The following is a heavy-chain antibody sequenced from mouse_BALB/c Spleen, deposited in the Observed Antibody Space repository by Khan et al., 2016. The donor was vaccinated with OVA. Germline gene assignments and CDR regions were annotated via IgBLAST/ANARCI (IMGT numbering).Heavy chain of an antibody. D-gene: IGHD3-2*02. Sequence: QVQLQQSGPELVKPGASVKMSCKASGYTFTDFLISWVKQRKGQGLEWIGEIYPGSGYTYYNEKFKGKATLTSDKSSNTAYMPLSHLTSEDSAVYFCARAGYGGVAFWGQGTLGTVSA. J-gene: IGHJ3*01. V-gene: IGHV1-81*01. CDR2: IYPGSGYT. CDR1: GYTFTDFL. CDR3: ARAGYGGVAF.